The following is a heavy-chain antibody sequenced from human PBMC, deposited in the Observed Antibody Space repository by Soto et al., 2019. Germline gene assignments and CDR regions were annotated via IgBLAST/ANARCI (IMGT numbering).Heavy chain of an antibody. CDR1: GGTFSSYT. D-gene: IGHD2-15*01. CDR2: IISILGIA. CDR3: ARGYCSGGSCYSGNWFDP. J-gene: IGHJ5*02. V-gene: IGHV1-69*02. Sequence: SVKVSCKASGGTFSSYTISWVRQAPGQGLEWMGRIISILGIANYAQKFQGRVTITADKSTSTAYMELSSLRSEDTAVYYCARGYCSGGSCYSGNWFDPWGQGTLVTVSS.